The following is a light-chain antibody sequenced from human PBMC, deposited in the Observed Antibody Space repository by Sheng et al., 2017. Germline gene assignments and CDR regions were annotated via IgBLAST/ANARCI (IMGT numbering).Light chain of an antibody. Sequence: AIRMTQSPSSLSASTGDRVTITCRASQDISDYLAWYQQNPGKAPKLLIYAASTLQSGVPSRFSGSGSGTDFTLTITSVQPEDFGTYYCQQSYSSPQYTFGQGTKLEI. V-gene: IGKV1-8*01. J-gene: IGKJ2*01. CDR1: QDISDY. CDR2: AAS. CDR3: QQSYSSPQYT.